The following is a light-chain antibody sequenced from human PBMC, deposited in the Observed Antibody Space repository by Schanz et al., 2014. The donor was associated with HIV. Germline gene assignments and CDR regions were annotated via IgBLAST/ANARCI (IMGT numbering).Light chain of an antibody. CDR1: SGDVGSYNY. V-gene: IGLV2-14*01. J-gene: IGLJ1*01. Sequence: QFALTQPASVSGSPGQSISISCTGTSGDVGSYNYVSWYQQHPGKAPKLIIFEVNQRPSGVSDHFSGSKSGNMAYLTISALQAEDEADYYCASYTTSHTVVFGTGTKLTVL. CDR2: EVN. CDR3: ASYTTSHTVV.